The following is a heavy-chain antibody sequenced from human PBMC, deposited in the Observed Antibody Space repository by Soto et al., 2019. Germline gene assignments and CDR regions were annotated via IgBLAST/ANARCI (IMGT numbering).Heavy chain of an antibody. Sequence: GGSLRLSCAATGFTFSSYAMSWVRQAPGKGLEWVSAISGSGGSTYYADSVKGRFTISRDNSKNTLYLQMNSLRAEDTAVYYCAKDLVVATAAFDIWGQGTMVTVSS. CDR3: AKDLVVATAAFDI. V-gene: IGHV3-23*01. CDR2: ISGSGGST. J-gene: IGHJ3*02. CDR1: GFTFSSYA. D-gene: IGHD5-12*01.